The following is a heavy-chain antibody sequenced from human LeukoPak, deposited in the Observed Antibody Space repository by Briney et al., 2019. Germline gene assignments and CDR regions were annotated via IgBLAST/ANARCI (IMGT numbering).Heavy chain of an antibody. J-gene: IGHJ3*02. CDR3: ASSIMIVVVSEAFDI. CDR1: GGSISSSSYY. CDR2: IYYSGST. V-gene: IGHV4-39*01. D-gene: IGHD3-22*01. Sequence: SETLSLTCTVSGGSISSSSYYWGWIRQPPGKGLEWIGSIYYSGSTYYNPSLKSRVTISVDTSKNQFSLKLSSVTAADTAVYYCASSIMIVVVSEAFDIWGQGTMVTVSS.